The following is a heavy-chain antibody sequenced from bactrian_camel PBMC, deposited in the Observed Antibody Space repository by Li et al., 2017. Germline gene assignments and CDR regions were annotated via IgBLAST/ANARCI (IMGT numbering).Heavy chain of an antibody. D-gene: IGHD4*01. CDR3: AAGLRPCAPNWAIASILGY. V-gene: IGHV3S26*01. Sequence: HVQLVESGGGSVQAGGSLRLSCATSGYTGSRYCMGWFRQAAGKQREWVTSISGSGTKSYASSVKGRFIISQDNAKNNLHLQMNNLQPEDTAMYYCAAGLRPCAPNWAIASILGYWGQGTQVTVS. CDR2: ISGSGTK. CDR1: GYTGSRYC. J-gene: IGHJ6*01.